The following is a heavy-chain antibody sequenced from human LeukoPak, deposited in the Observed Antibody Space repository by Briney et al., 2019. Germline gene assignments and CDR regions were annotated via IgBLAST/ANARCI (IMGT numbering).Heavy chain of an antibody. J-gene: IGHJ4*02. Sequence: SETLSLTCTVSGGSISSSSYYWGWIRQPPGKGLEWIGSIYYSGSTYYDPSLKSRVTISVDTSKSQFSLKLTSVTAADTAMYYCARIETEGSSWYGVHYFDYWGRGTQVTVSS. CDR2: IYYSGST. CDR1: GGSISSSSYY. D-gene: IGHD6-13*01. CDR3: ARIETEGSSWYGVHYFDY. V-gene: IGHV4-39*01.